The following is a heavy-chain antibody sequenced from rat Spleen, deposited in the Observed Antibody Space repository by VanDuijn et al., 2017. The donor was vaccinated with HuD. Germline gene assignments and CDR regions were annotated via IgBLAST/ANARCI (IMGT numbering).Heavy chain of an antibody. J-gene: IGHJ2*01. Sequence: EVQLVESGGDLVQPGRSLKLTCAASGFTFSHYGMAWVRQAPTKGLEWVTSITNTGTNTYYPDSVRGRFTISRDNAKSTLFLQMDSLRSEDTATYYCTTANNGGFSELYYFDYWGQGVMVTVSS. CDR1: GFTFSHYG. V-gene: IGHV5-29*01. CDR2: ITNTGTNT. CDR3: TTANNGGFSELYYFDY. D-gene: IGHD1-11*01.